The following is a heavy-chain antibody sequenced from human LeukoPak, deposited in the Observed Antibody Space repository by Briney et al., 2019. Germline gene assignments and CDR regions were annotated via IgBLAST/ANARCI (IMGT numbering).Heavy chain of an antibody. V-gene: IGHV3-23*01. CDR3: AKSGLNRFDY. Sequence: GGSLRLFCAASGNTFSSYAMSWVRQAPGRGLEWVSTFSGSGGNTYYADSVKGRFTISRDNSKNTLYLRMNSLRAEDTAVYYCAKSGLNRFDYWGQGTLVTVSS. CDR1: GNTFSSYA. CDR2: FSGSGGNT. D-gene: IGHD2-15*01. J-gene: IGHJ4*02.